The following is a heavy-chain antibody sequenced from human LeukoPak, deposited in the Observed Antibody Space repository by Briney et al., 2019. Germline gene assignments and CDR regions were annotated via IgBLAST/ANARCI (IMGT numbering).Heavy chain of an antibody. CDR1: GYTFTSYG. D-gene: IGHD3-9*01. CDR3: ARDHYDILTGYPSPPDY. CDR2: ISAYNGNT. J-gene: IGHJ4*02. V-gene: IGHV1-18*01. Sequence: ASVKVSCKASGYTFTSYGISWVRQAPGQGLEWMGWISAYNGNTNYAQKLQGRVTMTTDTSTSTAYMELRSLRSDDTAVYYCARDHYDILTGYPSPPDYWGQGTLVTVSS.